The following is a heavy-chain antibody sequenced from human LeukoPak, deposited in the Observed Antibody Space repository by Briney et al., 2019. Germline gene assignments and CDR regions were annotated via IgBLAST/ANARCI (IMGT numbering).Heavy chain of an antibody. CDR1: GGSFSGYY. J-gene: IGHJ4*02. CDR2: INHSGST. V-gene: IGHV4-34*01. Sequence: SETLSLTCAVYGGSFSGYYWSWIRQPPGKGLEWIGEINHSGSTNYNPSLKSRVTISVDTSKKQFSLKLSSVTAADTAVYYCARVSRPRNCSGGSCYANFDYWGQGTLVTVSS. D-gene: IGHD2-15*01. CDR3: ARVSRPRNCSGGSCYANFDY.